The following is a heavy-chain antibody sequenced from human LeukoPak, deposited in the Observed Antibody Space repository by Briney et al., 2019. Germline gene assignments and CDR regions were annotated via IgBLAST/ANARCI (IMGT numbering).Heavy chain of an antibody. Sequence: GASVKVSCKASGYTFTSYDINWVRQATGQGLEWMGWMNPNSGNTGYAQKLQGRVTMTTDTSTSTAYMELRSLRSDDTAVYYCARFFHDSSGYYPYYFDYWGQGTLVPVSS. J-gene: IGHJ4*02. CDR1: GYTFTSYD. D-gene: IGHD3-22*01. CDR3: ARFFHDSSGYYPYYFDY. V-gene: IGHV1-8*01. CDR2: MNPNSGNT.